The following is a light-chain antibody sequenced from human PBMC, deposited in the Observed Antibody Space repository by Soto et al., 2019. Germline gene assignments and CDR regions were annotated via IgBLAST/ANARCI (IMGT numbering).Light chain of an antibody. V-gene: IGLV2-8*01. J-gene: IGLJ1*01. CDR1: SSDIGSYDY. Sequence: QSVLTQPPSASGSPGQSVTISCTGTSSDIGSYDYVSWYQQHPGKAPKLMIYEVTKRPSGVPDRFSGSRSGNTASLTVSGLQGEDEADYYCSSYAGSNNYVFXTGTKLTVL. CDR2: EVT. CDR3: SSYAGSNNYV.